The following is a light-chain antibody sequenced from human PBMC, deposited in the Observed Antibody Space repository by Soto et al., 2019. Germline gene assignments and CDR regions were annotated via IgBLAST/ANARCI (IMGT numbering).Light chain of an antibody. CDR2: EVS. CDR1: SSDVGSYNR. Sequence: QSVLPQPPSVSGSPGQSVTISCTGTSSDVGSYNRVSWYQQPPGTAPKLMIYEVSNRPSGVPDRFSGSKSGNTASLTISWLQAEDEADYYCSSYTSSSTYVFGTGTKVTVL. CDR3: SSYTSSSTYV. V-gene: IGLV2-18*02. J-gene: IGLJ1*01.